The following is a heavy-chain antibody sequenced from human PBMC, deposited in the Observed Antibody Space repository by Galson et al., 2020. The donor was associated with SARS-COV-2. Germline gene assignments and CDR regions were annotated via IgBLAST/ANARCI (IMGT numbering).Heavy chain of an antibody. Sequence: SETLSLTCAVYGGSFSEYYWTWIRQFPGKGLEWIGEINHTGSTTYNPSVKRRVTTSVDKSKNQFSLKLNSVTAADTAIYYCARAVWPSFFYSSSLDYWSQGTLVTVSS. D-gene: IGHD6-6*01. J-gene: IGHJ4*02. CDR3: ARAVWPSFFYSSSLDY. V-gene: IGHV4-34*01. CDR2: INHTGST. CDR1: GGSFSEYY.